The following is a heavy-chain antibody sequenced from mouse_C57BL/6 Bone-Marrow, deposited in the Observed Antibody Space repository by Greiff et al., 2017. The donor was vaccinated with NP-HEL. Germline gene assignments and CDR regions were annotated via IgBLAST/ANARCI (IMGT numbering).Heavy chain of an antibody. D-gene: IGHD1-1*01. Sequence: QVQLKESGPGLVQPSQSLSITCTVSGFSLTSYGVHWVRQSPGKGLEWLGVIWRGGSTDYNAAFMSRLSITKDNSKSQVFFKMNSLQADDTAIYYCAKNLFITTVVATDYYAMDYWGQGTSVTVSS. V-gene: IGHV2-5*01. J-gene: IGHJ4*01. CDR1: GFSLTSYG. CDR2: IWRGGST. CDR3: AKNLFITTVVATDYYAMDY.